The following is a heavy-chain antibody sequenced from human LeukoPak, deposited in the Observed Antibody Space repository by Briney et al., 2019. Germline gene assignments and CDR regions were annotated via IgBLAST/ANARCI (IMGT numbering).Heavy chain of an antibody. J-gene: IGHJ4*02. CDR2: ISGTGGST. CDR3: AKVGVAGSSYYFDY. CDR1: GFTLRNYA. Sequence: PGGSLRLSCAASGFTLRNYAMSWVRQAPGKGLEWVSFISGTGGSTYYADSVKGGFTISRDNSQNTLYLQMNSLRAEDTAVYFCAKVGVAGSSYYFDYWGQGTLVTVSS. D-gene: IGHD6-19*01. V-gene: IGHV3-23*01.